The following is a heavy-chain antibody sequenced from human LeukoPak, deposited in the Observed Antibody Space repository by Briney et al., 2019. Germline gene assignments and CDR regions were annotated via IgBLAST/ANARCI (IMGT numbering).Heavy chain of an antibody. CDR2: ISINANSI. Sequence: GGSLRLSCAASGFTFNTFVMNWIRQAPGKGLEWVSAISINANSIYYADSVKGRFTISRDDPKNTLYLQMNSLTDEDTAVYYCAKDHGDTSGYHPWYYFDYWGQGTLVTVSS. CDR1: GFTFNTFV. D-gene: IGHD3-22*01. CDR3: AKDHGDTSGYHPWYYFDY. J-gene: IGHJ4*02. V-gene: IGHV3-23*01.